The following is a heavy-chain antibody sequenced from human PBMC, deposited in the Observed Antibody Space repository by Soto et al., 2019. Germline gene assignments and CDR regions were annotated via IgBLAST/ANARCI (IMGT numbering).Heavy chain of an antibody. V-gene: IGHV3-21*01. CDR2: ITSSTSYI. J-gene: IGHJ6*02. Sequence: GGSLRLSCAASRFTFSSYSMNWVRQAPGKGLEWVSSITSSTSYIYYADSVKGRFTISRDNAKNSLYLQMNSLRAEDTAVYYCARDDTYGMDVWGQGTTVTVSS. CDR1: RFTFSSYS. CDR3: ARDDTYGMDV.